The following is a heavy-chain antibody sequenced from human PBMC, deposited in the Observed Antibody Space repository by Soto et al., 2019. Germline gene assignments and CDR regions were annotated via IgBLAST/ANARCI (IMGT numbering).Heavy chain of an antibody. CDR1: GFTFDDYA. CDR2: INWNSGSI. CDR3: VKDESINWYSGHFRH. J-gene: IGHJ1*01. V-gene: IGHV3-9*01. D-gene: IGHD6-13*01. Sequence: EVRLVESGGGLVQPGRSLRLSCAASGFTFDDYAMHWVRQVPGKVLEWVSGINWNSGSIGYADSVKGRFAIARDNAKNSLHLQMNSLRAEDTAFYYCVKDESINWYSGHFRHWGQGTLVTVSS.